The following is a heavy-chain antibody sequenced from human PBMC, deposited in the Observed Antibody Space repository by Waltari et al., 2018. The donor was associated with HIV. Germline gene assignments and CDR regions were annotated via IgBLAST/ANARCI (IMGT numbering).Heavy chain of an antibody. CDR3: TSGGVGSTEDFYYGMDV. Sequence: QLHLQQSGPGLVNPSETLSLSCTVSGGSISRRNYYWGWLRQPPGMGLEWIGGIYYSGSTYYNPSLKSRVTVSVDTSRNQFSLKLYSVTAADTAVYYCTSGGVGSTEDFYYGMDVWGQGTTVTVSS. CDR2: IYYSGST. V-gene: IGHV4-39*01. J-gene: IGHJ6*02. D-gene: IGHD3-16*01. CDR1: GGSISRRNYY.